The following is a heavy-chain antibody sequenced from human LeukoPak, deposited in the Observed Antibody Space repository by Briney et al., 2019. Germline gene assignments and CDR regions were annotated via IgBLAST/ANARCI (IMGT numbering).Heavy chain of an antibody. Sequence: EASVKVSCKASGYTFTSYAMHWVRQAPGQRLEWMGWINAGNGNTKYSQKFQGRVTITRDTSASTAYMELSSLRSEDTAVYYCARDLFGEDGDYDNYFDYWGQGTLVTVSS. D-gene: IGHD3-16*01. V-gene: IGHV1-3*01. CDR3: ARDLFGEDGDYDNYFDY. CDR2: INAGNGNT. CDR1: GYTFTSYA. J-gene: IGHJ4*02.